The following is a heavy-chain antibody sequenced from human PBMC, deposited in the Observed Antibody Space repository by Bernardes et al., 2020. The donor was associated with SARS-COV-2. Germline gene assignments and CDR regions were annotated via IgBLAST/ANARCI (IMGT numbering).Heavy chain of an antibody. V-gene: IGHV4-59*08. CDR2: IYYSRST. J-gene: IGHJ3*02. CDR3: ARRGLGYCSGDNCYSAFDI. CDR1: GGSISSYY. D-gene: IGHD2-15*01. Sequence: SETLSLTCTVSGGSISSYYWSWIRQPPGKGLEWIGYIYYSRSTNYNPSLKSRVTISVDTSKNQFSLKLSSVTAADTAVYYCARRGLGYCSGDNCYSAFDIWGQGTMVTVSS.